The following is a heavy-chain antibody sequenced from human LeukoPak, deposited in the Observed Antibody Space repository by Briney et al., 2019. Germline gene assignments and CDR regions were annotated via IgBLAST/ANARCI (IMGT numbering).Heavy chain of an antibody. D-gene: IGHD2-2*03. CDR3: ARLLRVGYCSTTTCNWFDP. V-gene: IGHV4-4*02. J-gene: IGHJ5*02. Sequence: SGTLSLTCAVSGGSITSSNWWIWVRQPPGKGLEWIGEIYYTGNTNYNPSLKSRVTISVDKSNNQFSLNLSSVTAADTAVYYCARLLRVGYCSTTTCNWFDPWGQGTLVTVSS. CDR2: IYYTGNT. CDR1: GGSITSSNW.